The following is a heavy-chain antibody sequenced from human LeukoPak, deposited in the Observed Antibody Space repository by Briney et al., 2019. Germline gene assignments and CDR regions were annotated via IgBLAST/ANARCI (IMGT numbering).Heavy chain of an antibody. CDR2: IKQDGSEK. V-gene: IGHV3-7*01. Sequence: PGGSLRLSCAASGFTFSSYWMSWVRQAPGKGLEWVANIKQDGSEKYYVDSVKGRFTISRDNAKNSLYLQMNSLRAEVTAVYYCARNPDGRVSWFDPWGQGTLVTVSS. D-gene: IGHD3-16*02. CDR3: ARNPDGRVSWFDP. J-gene: IGHJ5*02. CDR1: GFTFSSYW.